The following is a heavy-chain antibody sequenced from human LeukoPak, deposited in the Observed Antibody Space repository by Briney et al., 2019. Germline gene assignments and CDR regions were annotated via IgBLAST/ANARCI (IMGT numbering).Heavy chain of an antibody. CDR2: ITSGGGYT. V-gene: IGHV3-21*06. CDR3: ARGHYDVLTSSYKWTPDY. Sequence: GGSLRLSCAASGFTFSTYNMNWVRQAPGKGLERVSSITSGGGYTYYADSVKGRFTTSRDNAKNSLSLRLDSLRAEDTAVYYCARGHYDVLTSSYKWTPDYWGQGTLVTVSS. J-gene: IGHJ4*02. CDR1: GFTFSTYN. D-gene: IGHD3-9*01.